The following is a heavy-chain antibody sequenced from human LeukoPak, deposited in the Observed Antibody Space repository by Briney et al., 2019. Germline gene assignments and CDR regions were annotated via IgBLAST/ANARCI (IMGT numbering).Heavy chain of an antibody. J-gene: IGHJ5*02. CDR3: ARKLLSTHRNWFDP. CDR1: GYTFTGYY. Sequence: ASVKVSCKASGYTFTGYYMHWVRQAPGQGLEWIGWMNPNSGNTGYAQKFQGRVTMTRNTSISTAYMELSSLRSEDTAVYHCARKLLSTHRNWFDPWGQGTLVTVSS. CDR2: MNPNSGNT. D-gene: IGHD3-10*01. V-gene: IGHV1-8*02.